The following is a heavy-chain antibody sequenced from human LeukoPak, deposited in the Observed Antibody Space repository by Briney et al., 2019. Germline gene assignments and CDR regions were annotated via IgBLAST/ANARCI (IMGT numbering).Heavy chain of an antibody. D-gene: IGHD6-6*01. CDR3: AKSNLKYYFDS. Sequence: GRSLRLSCAASGFTFSSYGMHWVRQAPGKGLEWVAVISYDGSNKYYADSVKGRFTVSRDNSKNTLYLQMNSLRAEDTAVYYCAKSNLKYYFDSWGQGTLVTVSS. CDR2: ISYDGSNK. CDR1: GFTFSSYG. J-gene: IGHJ4*02. V-gene: IGHV3-30*18.